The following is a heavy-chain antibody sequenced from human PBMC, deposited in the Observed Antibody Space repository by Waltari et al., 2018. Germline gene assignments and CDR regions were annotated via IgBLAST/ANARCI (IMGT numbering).Heavy chain of an antibody. Sequence: QVQLVQSGAEVKKPGASVKVSCKASGYTFTSYYMHWVRQAPGQGLEWMGIINPSGGSTSYAQKFQGRVTMTRDTSTSTVYMELSSLRSEDTAVYYCARDGMVATFSYYFDYWGQGTLVTVSS. CDR2: INPSGGST. V-gene: IGHV1-46*01. D-gene: IGHD5-12*01. CDR3: ARDGMVATFSYYFDY. J-gene: IGHJ4*02. CDR1: GYTFTSYY.